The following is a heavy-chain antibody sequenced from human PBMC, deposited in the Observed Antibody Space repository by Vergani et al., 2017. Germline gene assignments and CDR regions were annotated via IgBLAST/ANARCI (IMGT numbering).Heavy chain of an antibody. CDR1: GITFGNAW. J-gene: IGHJ4*02. V-gene: IGHV3-15*01. Sequence: EVQLVESGGGLVKPGGSLRVSCAVSGITFGNAWMSWVRQTPGKGLEWLGLIKRKADGGTTDYPAPVKGKFIISRDDSKNTLYLDIKSLKVDDTAVYYCTADVDGGSSGIVFWGEGGLVTVSS. D-gene: IGHD1-26*01. CDR2: IKRKADGGTT. CDR3: TADVDGGSSGIVF.